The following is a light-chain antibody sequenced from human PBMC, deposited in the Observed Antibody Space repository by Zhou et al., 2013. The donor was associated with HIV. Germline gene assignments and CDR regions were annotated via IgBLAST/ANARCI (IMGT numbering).Light chain of an antibody. V-gene: IGKV1-39*01. CDR3: QQANSFPWT. Sequence: DIQMTQSPSSLSASVGDRVTITCRASQSISSYLNWYQQKPGKAPKLLIYAASSLQSGVPSRFSGSGSGTEFTLTISSLQPEDFATYYCQQANSFPWTFGQGTKVEV. CDR1: QSISSY. CDR2: AAS. J-gene: IGKJ1*01.